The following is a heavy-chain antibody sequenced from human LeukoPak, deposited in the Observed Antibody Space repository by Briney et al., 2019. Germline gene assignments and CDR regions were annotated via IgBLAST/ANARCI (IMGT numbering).Heavy chain of an antibody. V-gene: IGHV4-39*07. J-gene: IGHJ4*02. CDR2: IYYSGNT. CDR3: ARVLVGATAYRFDY. CDR1: GGSIFSSNSY. D-gene: IGHD1-26*01. Sequence: SETLSLTCTVSGGSIFSSNSYWGWIRQPPGKGLEWIGSIYYSGNTYYNPSLKSRVTISVDTSKNQFSLKLSSVTAADTAVYYCARVLVGATAYRFDYWGQGTLVTVSS.